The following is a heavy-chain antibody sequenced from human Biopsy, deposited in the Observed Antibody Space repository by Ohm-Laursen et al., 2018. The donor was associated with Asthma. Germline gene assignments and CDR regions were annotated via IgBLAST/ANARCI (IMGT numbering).Heavy chain of an antibody. D-gene: IGHD4-23*01. CDR3: ARTHERWTSIQDDALDI. Sequence: SLRLSCAASGFTFSIYDIHWVRQAPGKGLEWVAVISYDGGNKFYGDSVKGRFTLSRDNSRNTLYLQMSSLRVEDTAIYYCARTHERWTSIQDDALDIWGQGTMVIVSS. V-gene: IGHV3-30*03. CDR2: ISYDGGNK. CDR1: GFTFSIYD. J-gene: IGHJ3*02.